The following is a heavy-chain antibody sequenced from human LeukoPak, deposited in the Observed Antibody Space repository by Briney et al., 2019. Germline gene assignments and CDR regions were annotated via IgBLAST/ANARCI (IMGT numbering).Heavy chain of an antibody. Sequence: PSETLSLTCAVYGGSFSGYYWSWIRQPPGKGLEWIGEINHSGSTNYNPSLKSRVTISVDTSKNQFSLKLSSVTAADTAVYYCARPRAYCGGDCYYRGYLQHWGQGTLVTVSS. CDR2: INHSGST. J-gene: IGHJ1*01. CDR3: ARPRAYCGGDCYYRGYLQH. D-gene: IGHD2-21*02. CDR1: GGSFSGYY. V-gene: IGHV4-34*01.